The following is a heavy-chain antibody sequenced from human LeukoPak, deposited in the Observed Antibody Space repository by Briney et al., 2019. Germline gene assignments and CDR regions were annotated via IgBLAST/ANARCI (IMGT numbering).Heavy chain of an antibody. CDR2: ISSSSSTI. V-gene: IGHV3-48*01. D-gene: IGHD3-22*01. J-gene: IGHJ4*02. CDR1: GFTFSRYS. CDR3: AKDRGYYYDSSGYYPD. Sequence: GGSLRISCTASGFTFSRYSMNWVRQAPGKGLDWVSYISSSSSTIYYADSVKGRFTISRDNSKNTLYLQMNSLRAEDTAVYYCAKDRGYYYDSSGYYPDWGQGTLVTVSS.